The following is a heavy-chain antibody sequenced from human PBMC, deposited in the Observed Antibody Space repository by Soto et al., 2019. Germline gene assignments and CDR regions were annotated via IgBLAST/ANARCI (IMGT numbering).Heavy chain of an antibody. J-gene: IGHJ4*02. D-gene: IGHD6-13*01. CDR2: IYWDDDK. CDR1: GFSLSTSGVG. CDR3: AHRQNYSNLFDY. V-gene: IGHV2-5*02. Sequence: SGPTLVNPTQTLTLTCTFSGFSLSTSGVGVAWIRQPPGKALEWLALIYWDDDKAYSPSLKSRLTFTRDTSKNQVVLTMTNMDPVETATYYCAHRQNYSNLFDYWGQGTLVTVSS.